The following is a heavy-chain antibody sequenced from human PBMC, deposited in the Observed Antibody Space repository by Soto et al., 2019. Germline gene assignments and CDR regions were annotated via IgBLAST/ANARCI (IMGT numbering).Heavy chain of an antibody. V-gene: IGHV3-23*01. CDR2: ISGSAGTT. CDR3: AKGMAKTFLGVDTLLDF. CDR1: GFTFSRHG. D-gene: IGHD3-3*01. J-gene: IGHJ4*02. Sequence: AASLRLSCADPGFTFSRHGMSWVRQAPGPGLEWVSLISGSAGTTNYADYVRGRLTIYRDNSQKTLYLQMKSLRADDTDVYYCAKGMAKTFLGVDTLLDFWGQGTKVTAS.